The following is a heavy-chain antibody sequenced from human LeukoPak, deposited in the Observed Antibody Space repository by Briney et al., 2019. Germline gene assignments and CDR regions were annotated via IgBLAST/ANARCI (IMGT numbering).Heavy chain of an antibody. Sequence: SETLSLTCAVYGGSFSDYYWSWIRQPPGKGLGWIGEINHSERTNYNPSLKSRVTISVDTSKNQFFLKLSSVTAADTAVYYCASRKYDFWSASYPNWFDPWGQGNLVTVSS. CDR1: GGSFSDYY. CDR2: INHSERT. D-gene: IGHD3-3*01. J-gene: IGHJ5*02. CDR3: ASRKYDFWSASYPNWFDP. V-gene: IGHV4-34*01.